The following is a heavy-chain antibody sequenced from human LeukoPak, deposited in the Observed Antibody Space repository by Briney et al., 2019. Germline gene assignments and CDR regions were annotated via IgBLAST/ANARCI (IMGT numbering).Heavy chain of an antibody. D-gene: IGHD3-22*01. CDR1: GFTLSSYG. CDR2: ISYDGSNK. CDR3: AKALYDSSGYYYFDY. J-gene: IGHJ4*02. Sequence: GGSLRLSCAASGFTLSSYGMHLVRQAPGKGLEWVAVISYDGSNKYYADSVKGRFTISRDNSKNTLYLQMNSLRAEDTAVYYCAKALYDSSGYYYFDYWGQGTLVTVSS. V-gene: IGHV3-30*18.